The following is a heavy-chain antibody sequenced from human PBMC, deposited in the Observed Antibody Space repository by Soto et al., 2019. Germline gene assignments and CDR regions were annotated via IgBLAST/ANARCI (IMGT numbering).Heavy chain of an antibody. CDR1: GYTFTTYY. J-gene: IGHJ4*02. Sequence: QVQLVQSGAEVKKPGASVKVSCKASGYTFTTYYLHWVRQAPGQGLEWVGIINPNGGSPSYGQRFQGRGTVTRDTSTSTVYMDMSSLRSEDTAVYYCARGASVYYAFDDWCQGTLVTVSS. CDR2: INPNGGSP. V-gene: IGHV1-46*03. CDR3: ARGASVYYAFDD. D-gene: IGHD5-12*01.